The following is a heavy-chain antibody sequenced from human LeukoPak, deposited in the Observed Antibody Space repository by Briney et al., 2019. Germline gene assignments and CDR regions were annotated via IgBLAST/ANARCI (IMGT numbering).Heavy chain of an antibody. CDR3: ARDHCSGGSCYLYNWFDP. CDR1: GYTFTSYA. CDR2: INAGNGNT. Sequence: ASVKVSCKASGYTFTSYAMHWVRQAPGQRLEWMGWINAGNGNTKYSQKFQGRVTITRDTSASTAYMELSSLRSEDTAVYYCARDHCSGGSCYLYNWFDPWGQGTLVTVSS. D-gene: IGHD2-15*01. V-gene: IGHV1-3*01. J-gene: IGHJ5*02.